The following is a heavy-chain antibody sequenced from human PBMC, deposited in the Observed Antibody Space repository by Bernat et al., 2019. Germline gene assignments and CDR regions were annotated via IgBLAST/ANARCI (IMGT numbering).Heavy chain of an antibody. V-gene: IGHV1-18*01. Sequence: QVQLVQSGTEVRKPGASVKVSCKASGYTFTGYGISWVLLAPGQGLEWMGWISAHNGDTNYDKKFQGRVTMTTDTSASTAYMELKSLGTDDTAVYCWARDPNWGLDCWGQGTLVTVSS. CDR2: ISAHNGDT. CDR1: GYTFTGYG. J-gene: IGHJ4*02. CDR3: ARDPNWGLDC. D-gene: IGHD7-27*01.